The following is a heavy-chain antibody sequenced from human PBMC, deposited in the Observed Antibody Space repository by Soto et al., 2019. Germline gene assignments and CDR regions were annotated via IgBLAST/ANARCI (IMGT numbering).Heavy chain of an antibody. CDR1: GGSIGSSSYY. D-gene: IGHD6-6*01. J-gene: IGHJ6*02. CDR2: IYYSGST. CDR3: ARNSSSGFYYYYYYGMDV. Sequence: SSETLSLTCTVSGGSIGSSSYYWGWIRQPPGKGLEWIGSIYYSGSTYYNPSLKSRVTISVDTSKNQFSLKLSSVTAADTAVYYCARNSSSGFYYYYYYGMDVWGQGTTVTVSS. V-gene: IGHV4-39*01.